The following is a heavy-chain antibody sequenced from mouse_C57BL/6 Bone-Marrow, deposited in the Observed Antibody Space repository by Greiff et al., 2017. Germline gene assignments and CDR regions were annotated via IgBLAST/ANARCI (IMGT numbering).Heavy chain of an antibody. CDR1: GYTFASYW. CDR2: IDPSDSYT. Sequence: QVQLQQPGAELVRPGTSVKLSGKASGYTFASYWMHWVKQRPGQGLEGIGVIDPSDSYTNYNQKFKGKATLTVATSSSTAYMQLSSLTSEDSAVYYCATYDYYAMDYWGQGTSATVSA. D-gene: IGHD6-5*01. CDR3: ATYDYYAMDY. V-gene: IGHV1-59*01. J-gene: IGHJ4*01.